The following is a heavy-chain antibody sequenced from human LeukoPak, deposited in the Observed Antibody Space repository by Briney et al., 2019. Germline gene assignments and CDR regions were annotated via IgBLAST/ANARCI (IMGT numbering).Heavy chain of an antibody. CDR2: INPSGDGT. CDR1: GDTLTSYY. J-gene: IGHJ4*02. CDR3: AWHPSDY. Sequence: ASVSVSCKASGDTLTSYYIHWVRQAPGQGLEWMGIINPSGDGTSYAQKFQGRVTMTRDTSTSTVYMELSSLRSEDTAVYYCAWHPSDYWGQGTLVTVSS. V-gene: IGHV1-46*01.